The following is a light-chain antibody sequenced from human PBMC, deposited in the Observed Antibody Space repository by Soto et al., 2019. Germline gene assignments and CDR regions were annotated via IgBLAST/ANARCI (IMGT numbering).Light chain of an antibody. J-gene: IGKJ4*01. CDR3: QQYDSWPLT. CDR1: QSVDSN. Sequence: EIVMTQSPGTLSVSTGEGATLSCRASQSVDSNLAWYQQKPGQAPRLLIYGTSTRATGIPDRFRGSGSGTEFTLTISSLQSEDFAVYYCQQYDSWPLTFGGGTKVDSK. CDR2: GTS. V-gene: IGKV3D-15*01.